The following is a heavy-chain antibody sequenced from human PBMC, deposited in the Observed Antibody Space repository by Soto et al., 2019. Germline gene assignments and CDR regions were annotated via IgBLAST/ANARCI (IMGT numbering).Heavy chain of an antibody. CDR2: ISGSGGST. CDR3: AKGFSGYSSSWHRFDYYYYGMDV. CDR1: GFTFSSYA. Sequence: GGSLRLSCAASGFTFSSYAMSWVRQAPGKGLEWVSAISGSGGSTYYADSVKGRFTISRDNSKNTLYLQMNSLRAEDTAVYYCAKGFSGYSSSWHRFDYYYYGMDVWGQGTTVTVSS. V-gene: IGHV3-23*01. J-gene: IGHJ6*02. D-gene: IGHD6-13*01.